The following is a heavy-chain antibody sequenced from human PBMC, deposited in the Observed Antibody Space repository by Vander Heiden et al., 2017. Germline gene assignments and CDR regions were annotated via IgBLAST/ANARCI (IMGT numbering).Heavy chain of an antibody. CDR3: ARNLNSGSYYYFDY. CDR1: GFGFSTDA. J-gene: IGHJ4*02. V-gene: IGHV3-23*01. CDR2: IRDSGINT. D-gene: IGHD1-26*01. Sequence: EVQLLESGGGLVQPGGSLRLSCAASGFGFSTDAVAWVRQAPGEGLEWVSAIRDSGINTYYANSVKDRFTISRDNSKNTLYLHMNSLRAEDSAVYYCARNLNSGSYYYFDYWGQGTLVTVSS.